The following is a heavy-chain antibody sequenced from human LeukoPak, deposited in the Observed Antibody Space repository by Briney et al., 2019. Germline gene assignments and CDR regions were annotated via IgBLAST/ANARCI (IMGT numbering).Heavy chain of an antibody. CDR3: AREEAATAYAFDI. CDR2: IYYSGST. Sequence: SETLSLTCTVSGGSISSGDYYWSWIRQPPGKGLEWIGYIYYSGSTYYNPSLKSRVTISVDTSKNQFSLKLSSVTAADTAVYYCAREEAATAYAFDIWGQGTMVTVSS. V-gene: IGHV4-30-4*01. CDR1: GGSISSGDYY. D-gene: IGHD2-21*02. J-gene: IGHJ3*02.